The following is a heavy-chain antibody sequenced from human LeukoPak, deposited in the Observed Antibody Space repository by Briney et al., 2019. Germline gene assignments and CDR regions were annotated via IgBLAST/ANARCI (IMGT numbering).Heavy chain of an antibody. J-gene: IGHJ3*02. Sequence: SLRLSCAASGFTFCAYGMSWFRQAPGKGLEWVGFIRSKTYGGTAEYAASVKGRFTISRDDSKSIAYLQMNSLKAEDTAVYYCSRGLGSGNPVDIWGQGTMVTVS. D-gene: IGHD3-10*01. CDR1: GFTFCAYG. CDR2: IRSKTYGGTA. V-gene: IGHV3-49*03. CDR3: SRGLGSGNPVDI.